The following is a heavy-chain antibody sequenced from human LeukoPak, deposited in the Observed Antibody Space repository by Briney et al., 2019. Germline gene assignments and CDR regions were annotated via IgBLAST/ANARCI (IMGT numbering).Heavy chain of an antibody. Sequence: GGSLRLSCAASGFTFSSYGMHWVRQAPGKGLEWVAVIWYDGSNKYYADSVKGRFTISRDNSKNTLYLQMNSLRAEDTAVYYCARPDSSSWYGDYYYGMDVWGQGTTVTVSS. J-gene: IGHJ6*02. V-gene: IGHV3-33*01. CDR3: ARPDSSSWYGDYYYGMDV. CDR1: GFTFSSYG. D-gene: IGHD6-13*01. CDR2: IWYDGSNK.